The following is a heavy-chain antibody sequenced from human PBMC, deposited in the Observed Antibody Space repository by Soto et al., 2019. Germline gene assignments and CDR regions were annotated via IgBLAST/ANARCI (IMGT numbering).Heavy chain of an antibody. Sequence: SETLSLTCTVSGGSISSGGYYWSWIRQHPGKGLEWIGYIYYSGSTYYNPSLKSRVTISVDTSKNQFSLKLSSVTAADTAVYYCARGVETYYDILTGYSDYYYYGMDVWGQGTTVT. D-gene: IGHD3-9*01. V-gene: IGHV4-31*03. J-gene: IGHJ6*02. CDR3: ARGVETYYDILTGYSDYYYYGMDV. CDR1: GGSISSGGYY. CDR2: IYYSGST.